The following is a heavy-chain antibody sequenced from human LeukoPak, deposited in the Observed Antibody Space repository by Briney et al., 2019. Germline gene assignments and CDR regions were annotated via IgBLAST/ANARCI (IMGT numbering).Heavy chain of an antibody. CDR3: AKSRVSGLRFLEWVYFNY. D-gene: IGHD3-3*01. J-gene: IGHJ4*02. CDR1: GFTFSSYA. V-gene: IGHV3-23*01. Sequence: GGSLRLSCAASGFTFSSYAMTWVRQAPGKGLEWVSTISASEGTTYYAGSLKGRLTISRDNSRDTLYLQMTSLGAEDTAIYYCAKSRVSGLRFLEWVYFNYWGQGTLVTVSS. CDR2: ISASEGTT.